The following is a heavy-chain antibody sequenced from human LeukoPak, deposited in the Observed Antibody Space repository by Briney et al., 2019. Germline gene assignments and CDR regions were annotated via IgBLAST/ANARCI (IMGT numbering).Heavy chain of an antibody. Sequence: TGGSLRLTCAAAGFTFSSFAMHWVRQAPGKGLEWVAVISYDGSNKYYADSVKCRFTISRDNSKNTLYLQMNSLRAEDTAVYYCARDKEGYWRGFDDWGQGTLVTVSS. CDR3: ARDKEGYWRGFDD. V-gene: IGHV3-30*01. J-gene: IGHJ4*02. CDR1: GFTFSSFA. D-gene: IGHD2-8*02. CDR2: ISYDGSNK.